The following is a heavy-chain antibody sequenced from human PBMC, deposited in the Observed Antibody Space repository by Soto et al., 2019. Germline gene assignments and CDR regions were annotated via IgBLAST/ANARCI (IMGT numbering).Heavy chain of an antibody. Sequence: ASVKVSCKASGYSFNNFVIHWLRQAPGQRPEWTGCITPANGDTKYSQKLQARVTITSDTSASTAYMEVTSLTSEDTAVYYCARPYYKNGWLDVFDIWGQGTXVTVSS. D-gene: IGHD6-19*01. J-gene: IGHJ3*02. CDR1: GYSFNNFV. V-gene: IGHV1-3*01. CDR3: ARPYYKNGWLDVFDI. CDR2: ITPANGDT.